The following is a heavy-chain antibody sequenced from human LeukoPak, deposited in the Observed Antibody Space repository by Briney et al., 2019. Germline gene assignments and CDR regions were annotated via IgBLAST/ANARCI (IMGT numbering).Heavy chain of an antibody. CDR3: ARVRAWTTTDY. J-gene: IGHJ4*02. D-gene: IGHD3/OR15-3a*01. V-gene: IGHV4-34*01. CDR2: INHSGST. Sequence: SETLSLTCAVYGGSFSGYYWSWIRQPPGKGLEWIGEINHSGSTNYNPSLKSRVTISVDTSKNQFSLKLSSVTAADTAVYYCARVRAWTTTDYWGQGTLVTVSS. CDR1: GGSFSGYY.